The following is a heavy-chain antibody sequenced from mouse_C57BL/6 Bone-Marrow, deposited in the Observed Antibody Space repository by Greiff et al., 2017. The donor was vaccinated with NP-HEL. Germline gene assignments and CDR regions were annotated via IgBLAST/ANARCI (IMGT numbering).Heavy chain of an antibody. CDR3: ARGYGNFFAY. Sequence: QVQLQQPGAELVMPGASVKLSCKASGYTFTSYWMHWVKQRPGQGLEWIGEIDPSDSYTNYNQKFKGKSTLTVDKSSSTAYMQLSSLTSEDSAVYDCARGYGNFFAYWGQGTLVTVSA. D-gene: IGHD2-1*01. V-gene: IGHV1-69*01. J-gene: IGHJ3*01. CDR1: GYTFTSYW. CDR2: IDPSDSYT.